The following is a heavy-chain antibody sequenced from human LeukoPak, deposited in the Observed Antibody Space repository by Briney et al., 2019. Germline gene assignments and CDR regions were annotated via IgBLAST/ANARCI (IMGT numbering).Heavy chain of an antibody. D-gene: IGHD6-13*01. CDR2: INPNSGGT. V-gene: IGHV1-2*02. Sequence: ASVKVSCKASGYTFTGYYMHWVRQAPGQGLEWMGWINPNSGGTNYAQKFQGRVTMTRDTSISTAYMELSRLRSDDTAVYYCARVLLPAAGQQPTWFDPWGQGTLVTVSS. CDR1: GYTFTGYY. CDR3: ARVLLPAAGQQPTWFDP. J-gene: IGHJ5*02.